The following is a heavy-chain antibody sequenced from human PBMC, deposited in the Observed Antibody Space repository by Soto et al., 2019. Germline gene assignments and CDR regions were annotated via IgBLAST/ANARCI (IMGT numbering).Heavy chain of an antibody. CDR1: GGTFSAYA. CDR2: IIPIFGTA. V-gene: IGHV1-69*18. CDR3: ARDSRVTAMGKCDALDI. D-gene: IGHD5-18*01. J-gene: IGHJ3*02. Sequence: QVQLVQSGAEVKKPGSSVNVSCKASGGTFSAYAISWVRQAPGQGLEWMGRIIPIFGTANDAQKFQGRVTITADESTTTAYMELRSLRSEDTAVYYCARDSRVTAMGKCDALDIWGQGTMVTVSS.